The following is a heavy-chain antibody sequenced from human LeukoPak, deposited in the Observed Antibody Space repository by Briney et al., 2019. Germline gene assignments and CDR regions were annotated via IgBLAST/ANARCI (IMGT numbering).Heavy chain of an antibody. Sequence: SETLSLTCTVVSGGYISSNNYYWGWFRQPPGKGLEWIGSFYYSGSTYYNPSLKSRVTIATDTSKNQFSLKLNSVTAADTAVYYCARLWRAAIDYGGQGILVTVSS. J-gene: IGHJ4*02. CDR2: FYYSGST. D-gene: IGHD1-1*01. CDR3: ARLWRAAIDY. V-gene: IGHV4-39*01. CDR1: GGYISSNNYY.